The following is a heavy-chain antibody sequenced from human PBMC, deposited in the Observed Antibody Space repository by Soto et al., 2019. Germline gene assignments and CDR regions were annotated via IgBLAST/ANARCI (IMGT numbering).Heavy chain of an antibody. D-gene: IGHD2-2*01. J-gene: IGHJ4*02. Sequence: EVQLVESGGGLVQPGGSLRLCCAASGFTFSSYWMSWVRQAPGKGLEWVANIKQDGSEKYYVDSVKGRFTISRDNAKNSLYLQMNSLRAEDTAVYYCARGSTQLLPRLDYLGQGTLVTVSS. V-gene: IGHV3-7*01. CDR1: GFTFSSYW. CDR3: ARGSTQLLPRLDY. CDR2: IKQDGSEK.